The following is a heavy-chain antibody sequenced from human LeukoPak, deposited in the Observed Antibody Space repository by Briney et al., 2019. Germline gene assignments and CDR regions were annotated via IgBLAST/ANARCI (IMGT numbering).Heavy chain of an antibody. Sequence: GGSLRLSCAASGFTFSSYAMHWVRQAPGKGLEGVAVISYDGSNKYYADSVKGRFTISRDNSKNTLYLQLNSLRAEDTAVYFCAKGGHDFNPFYCWGQGTLVTVSS. CDR3: AKGGHDFNPFYC. J-gene: IGHJ4*02. V-gene: IGHV3-30-3*01. D-gene: IGHD2-21*02. CDR1: GFTFSSYA. CDR2: ISYDGSNK.